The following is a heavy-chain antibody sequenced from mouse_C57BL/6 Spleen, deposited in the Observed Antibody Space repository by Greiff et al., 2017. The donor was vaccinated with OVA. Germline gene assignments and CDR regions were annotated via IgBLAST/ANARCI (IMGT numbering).Heavy chain of an antibody. D-gene: IGHD1-1*01. Sequence: VKLVESGPGLVQPSQSLSITCTVSGFSLTSYGVHWVRQSPGKGLEWLGVIWSGGSTDDNAAFISRLSISKDNSNSQVFFKMTSLQADDTAIYYCARNYGSSSYAMDYWGQRTSVTVSS. CDR2: IWSGGST. CDR3: ARNYGSSSYAMDY. J-gene: IGHJ4*01. CDR1: GFSLTSYG. V-gene: IGHV2-2*01.